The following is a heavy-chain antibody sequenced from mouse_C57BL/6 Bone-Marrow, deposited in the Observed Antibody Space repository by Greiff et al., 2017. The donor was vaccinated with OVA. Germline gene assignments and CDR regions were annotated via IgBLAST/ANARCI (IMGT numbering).Heavy chain of an antibody. D-gene: IGHD2-10*01. J-gene: IGHJ2*01. CDR3: ARPYYGNLDY. CDR1: GFTFSDYG. CDR2: ISSGSSTI. Sequence: EVQGVESGGGLVKPGGSLKLSCAASGFTFSDYGMHWVRQAPEKGLEWVAYISSGSSTIYYADTVKGRFTISRDHAKNTLFLQITSLRSADTAMYYCARPYYGNLDYWGQGTTLTVSS. V-gene: IGHV5-17*01.